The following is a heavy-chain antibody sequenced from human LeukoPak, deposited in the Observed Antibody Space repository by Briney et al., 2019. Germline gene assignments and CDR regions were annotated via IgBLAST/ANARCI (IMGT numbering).Heavy chain of an antibody. V-gene: IGHV3-53*01. Sequence: GGSLRLSCAASGFTVSTNYMSWVRQAPGKKLEWVSDIYSDGSTFYADSVKGRFTISRDNSKNTLYLQMNSLRAEDTAVYHCARYDFILISYFDLWGRGTLVTVSS. CDR1: GFTVSTNY. CDR2: IYSDGST. J-gene: IGHJ2*01. CDR3: ARYDFILISYFDL. D-gene: IGHD3-3*01.